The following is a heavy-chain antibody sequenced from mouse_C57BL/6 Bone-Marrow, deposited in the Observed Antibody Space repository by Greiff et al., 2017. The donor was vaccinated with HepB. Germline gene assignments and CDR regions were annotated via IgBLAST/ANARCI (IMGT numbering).Heavy chain of an antibody. CDR2: IHPNSGST. CDR3: AREGVTTSFDY. J-gene: IGHJ2*01. Sequence: QVHVKQPGAELVKPGASVKLSCKASGYTFTSYWMHWVKQRPGQGLEWIGMIHPNSGSTNYNEKFKSKATLTVDKSSSTAYMQLSSLTSEDSAVYYCAREGVTTSFDYWGQGTTLTVSS. V-gene: IGHV1-64*01. D-gene: IGHD2-1*01. CDR1: GYTFTSYW.